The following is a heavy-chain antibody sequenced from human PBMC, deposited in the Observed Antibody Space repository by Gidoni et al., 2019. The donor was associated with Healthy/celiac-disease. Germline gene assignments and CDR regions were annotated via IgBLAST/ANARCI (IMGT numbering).Heavy chain of an antibody. CDR2: ISSSGRTL. D-gene: IGHD4-17*01. CDR1: GFTFSSYE. CDR3: ARAHDYGDYGPWGMDV. Sequence: EVQLVESGGGLVQPGGSLRLSCAASGFTFSSYEMNWVRQAPGKGLEWVSYISSSGRTLYYADAVKGRFTISRDNAKNSLYLKMNSLRAEDTAVYYCARAHDYGDYGPWGMDVWGQGTTVTVSS. J-gene: IGHJ6*02. V-gene: IGHV3-48*03.